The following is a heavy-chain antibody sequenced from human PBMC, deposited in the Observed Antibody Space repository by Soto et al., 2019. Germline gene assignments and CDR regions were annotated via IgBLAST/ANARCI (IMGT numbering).Heavy chain of an antibody. V-gene: IGHV4-31*03. D-gene: IGHD7-27*01. CDR1: GDSIRGGGHY. CDR3: ARDTGLAPTVWGY. CDR2: VYHSGST. J-gene: IGHJ4*03. Sequence: SETLSLTCSVSGDSIRGGGHYWNWIRQFPGKGLEWIGYVYHSGSTHYNPSLRGRLTISIDTSKNQFSLRLISVTAADTALYYCARDTGLAPTVWGYWGHGTQVTSPQ.